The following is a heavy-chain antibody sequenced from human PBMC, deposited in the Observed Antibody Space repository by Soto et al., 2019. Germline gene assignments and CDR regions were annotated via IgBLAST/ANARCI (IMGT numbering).Heavy chain of an antibody. CDR2: IIPIFGTA. V-gene: IGHV1-69*01. Sequence: QVQLVQSGAEVKKPGSSVKVSCKASGGTFSSYAISWVRQAPGQGLEWMGGIIPIFGTANYAQKFQGRVTITADESTSTAYMELSSLRSEDTAVYYCARQNPYCGGDCQGRSFDYWGQVTLVTVSS. J-gene: IGHJ4*02. CDR3: ARQNPYCGGDCQGRSFDY. CDR1: GGTFSSYA. D-gene: IGHD2-21*02.